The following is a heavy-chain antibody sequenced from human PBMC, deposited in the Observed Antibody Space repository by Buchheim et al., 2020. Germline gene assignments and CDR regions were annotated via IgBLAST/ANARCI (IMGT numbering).Heavy chain of an antibody. CDR1: GGTFSSYT. D-gene: IGHD4-23*01. Sequence: QVQLVQSGAEVKKPGSSVKVSCKASGGTFSSYTISWVRQAPGQGLEWMGRIITILGIAYYAQTFKGRVTITADKSTSTAYMELISLRSEDTAVYYCAREATVVSPFDYWGQGTL. CDR3: AREATVVSPFDY. CDR2: IITILGIA. J-gene: IGHJ4*02. V-gene: IGHV1-69*08.